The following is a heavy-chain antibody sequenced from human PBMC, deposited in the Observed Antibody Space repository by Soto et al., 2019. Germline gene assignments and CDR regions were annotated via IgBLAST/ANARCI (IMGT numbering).Heavy chain of an antibody. CDR2: IYYSGST. D-gene: IGHD3-9*01. J-gene: IGHJ5*02. V-gene: IGHV4-39*01. CDR3: ARGILYDTLTEGNWFDP. Sequence: SETLSLTCTVSGGSISSSSYYWGWIRQPPGKGLEWIGSIYYSGSTYYNPSLKSRVTISVDTSKNQFSLKLSSVTAADTAVYYCARGILYDTLTEGNWFDPWGQGTLVTV. CDR1: GGSISSSSYY.